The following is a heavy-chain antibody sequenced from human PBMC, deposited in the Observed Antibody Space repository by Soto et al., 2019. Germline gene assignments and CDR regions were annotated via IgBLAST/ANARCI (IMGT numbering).Heavy chain of an antibody. CDR3: ARGLGYCSSTSCPKGWFDP. CDR1: GGSFSGYY. CDR2: INHSGST. V-gene: IGHV4-34*01. Sequence: PSETLALTCAVYGGSFSGYYWSWIRQPPGKGLEWIGEINHSGSTNYNPSLKSRVTISVDTSKNQFSLKLSSVTAADTAVYYCARGLGYCSSTSCPKGWFDPWGQGTLVTV. D-gene: IGHD2-2*01. J-gene: IGHJ5*02.